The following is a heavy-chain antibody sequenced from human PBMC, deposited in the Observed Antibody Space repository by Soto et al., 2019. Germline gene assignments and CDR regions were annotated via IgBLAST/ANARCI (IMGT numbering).Heavy chain of an antibody. J-gene: IGHJ6*03. CDR3: ARAVQLERNYYMDV. D-gene: IGHD1-1*01. V-gene: IGHV1-8*01. Sequence: ASVKVSCKASGYTFTSYDINWVRQATGQGLEWMGWMNPNSGNTGYAQKFQGRVTMTRNTSISTAYMELSSLRSEDTAVYYCARAVQLERNYYMDVWGKGTTVTVSS. CDR1: GYTFTSYD. CDR2: MNPNSGNT.